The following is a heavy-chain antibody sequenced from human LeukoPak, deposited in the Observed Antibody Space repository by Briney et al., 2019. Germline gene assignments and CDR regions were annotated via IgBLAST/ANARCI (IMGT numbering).Heavy chain of an antibody. V-gene: IGHV4-4*07. CDR2: IYTTGNT. CDR1: SGSINSYY. Sequence: ASETLSLTCTVSSGSINSYYWGWVRQPAGGGLEWIGRIYTTGNTNYNPSLKSRLTMSVDTSKRQFSLNLRSVTAADTAIYYCAGQGYTASHYFLDYWSQGTLVTVSS. CDR3: AGQGYTASHYFLDY. D-gene: IGHD3-16*02. J-gene: IGHJ4*02.